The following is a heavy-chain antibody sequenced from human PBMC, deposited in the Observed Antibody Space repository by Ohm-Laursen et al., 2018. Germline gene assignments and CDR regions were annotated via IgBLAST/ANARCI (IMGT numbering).Heavy chain of an antibody. CDR3: VRGGPGGTPDDY. V-gene: IGHV4-34*01. Sequence: SDTLSLTCAVYGGSFSGYYWSWIRQPPGKGLEWIGEINHSGSTNYNPSLKSRVTMSVDTSKNQLSLELTSVTAADTAVYYCVRGGPGGTPDDYWGQGTLVTVSS. CDR2: INHSGST. D-gene: IGHD1-7*01. CDR1: GGSFSGYY. J-gene: IGHJ4*02.